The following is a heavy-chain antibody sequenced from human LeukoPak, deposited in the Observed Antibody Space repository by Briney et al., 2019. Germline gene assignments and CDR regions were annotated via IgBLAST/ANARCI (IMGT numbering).Heavy chain of an antibody. CDR1: GGSISSGGYS. Sequence: SETLSLTCAVSGGSISSGGYSWRWLRQPPGTGLEWIGYIYHSGSTYYNPSLKSRVTISVDRSKNQFSLKLSSVTAADTAVYYCARGDYGDYFDYWGQGTLVTVSS. J-gene: IGHJ4*02. CDR3: ARGDYGDYFDY. V-gene: IGHV4-30-2*01. D-gene: IGHD4-17*01. CDR2: IYHSGST.